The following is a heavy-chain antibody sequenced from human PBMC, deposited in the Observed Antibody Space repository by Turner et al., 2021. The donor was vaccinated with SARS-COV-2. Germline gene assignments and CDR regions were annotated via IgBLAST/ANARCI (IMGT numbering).Heavy chain of an antibody. CDR3: ARVGIAARPDFDY. D-gene: IGHD6-6*01. CDR1: GFTFSSYG. V-gene: IGHV3-66*01. Sequence: VQLVESGGGVVQPGRSLRLSCAASGFTFSSYGMHWVRQAPGKGLEWVSVIYSGGSTYYADSVKGRFTISRDNSKNILYLQMNSLRAEDTAVYYCARVGIAARPDFDYWGQGTLVTVSS. J-gene: IGHJ4*02. CDR2: IYSGGST.